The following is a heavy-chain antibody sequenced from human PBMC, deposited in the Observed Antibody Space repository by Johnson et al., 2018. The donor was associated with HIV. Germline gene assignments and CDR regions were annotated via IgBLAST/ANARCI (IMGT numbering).Heavy chain of an antibody. Sequence: QVQLVESGGGVVQPGRSLRLSCAASGFTFSSYAMHWVRQAPGKGLEWVAFIRYDGSNKYYADSVKGRFTISRDNSKNTLYLQMNSLRAEDTAVYYCANSPLSPSGSYPHAPDASVWDIWGQGTMVTVSS. CDR3: ANSPLSPSGSYPHAPDASVWDI. D-gene: IGHD1-26*01. V-gene: IGHV3-33*08. CDR2: IRYDGSNK. J-gene: IGHJ3*02. CDR1: GFTFSSYA.